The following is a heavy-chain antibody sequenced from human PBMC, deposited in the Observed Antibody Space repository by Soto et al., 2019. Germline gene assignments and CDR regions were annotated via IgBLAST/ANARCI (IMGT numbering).Heavy chain of an antibody. Sequence: ASVKVSCKASGYTFTSYGISWVRQAPGQGLEWMGWISAYNGNTNYAQKLQGRVTMTTDTSTSTACMELRSLRSDDTAVYYCARVYTGSIGVDYYYYYGMDVWGKGTTVTVSS. CDR1: GYTFTSYG. D-gene: IGHD3-16*01. CDR3: ARVYTGSIGVDYYYYYGMDV. CDR2: ISAYNGNT. V-gene: IGHV1-18*01. J-gene: IGHJ6*04.